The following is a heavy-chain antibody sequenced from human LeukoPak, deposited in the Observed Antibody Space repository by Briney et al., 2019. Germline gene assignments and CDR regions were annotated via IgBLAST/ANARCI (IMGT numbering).Heavy chain of an antibody. CDR1: GGTFSSYA. CDR2: IIPIFGTA. J-gene: IGHJ3*02. D-gene: IGHD3-22*01. CDR3: ARPYKYYDSSGFYYAFDI. V-gene: IGHV1-69*13. Sequence: SVKVSCKASGGTFSSYAISWVRQAPGQGLEWMGGIIPIFGTANYAQKFQGRVTITADESTSTAYMELSSLRSEDTAVYYCARPYKYYDSSGFYYAFDIWGQGTMVTVSS.